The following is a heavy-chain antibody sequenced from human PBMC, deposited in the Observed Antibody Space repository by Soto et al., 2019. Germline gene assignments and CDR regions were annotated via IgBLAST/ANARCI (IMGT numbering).Heavy chain of an antibody. CDR2: VSGSGDST. D-gene: IGHD3-16*01. J-gene: IGHJ4*02. CDR3: TKMGAARGDYPDY. V-gene: IGHV3-23*01. CDR1: GFTFNKYA. Sequence: EVQLLVSGGGLAQPGGSLRLSCAASGFTFNKYAMTWVRQAPGKGLECVSGVSGSGDSTHYADSVKGRFTISRDNSKNTVYLQMNSRRAEDTAVYYCTKMGAARGDYPDYLGQGTLVTVSS.